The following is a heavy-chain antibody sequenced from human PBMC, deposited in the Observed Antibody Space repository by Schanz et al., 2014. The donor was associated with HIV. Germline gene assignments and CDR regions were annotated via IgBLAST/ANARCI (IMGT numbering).Heavy chain of an antibody. D-gene: IGHD2-15*01. CDR1: GFTFSKYA. Sequence: QVQLVESGGGVVQPGASLRLSCEASGFTFSKYAMHWVRQAPGKGLEWVAVIWDDGSNKHYADSVKGRFTISRDNSKNTLYLQMNSLRAEDTAVYYCAKGGRDILSYYGMDVWGQGTTVTVSS. CDR2: IWDDGSNK. J-gene: IGHJ6*02. CDR3: AKGGRDILSYYGMDV. V-gene: IGHV3-33*06.